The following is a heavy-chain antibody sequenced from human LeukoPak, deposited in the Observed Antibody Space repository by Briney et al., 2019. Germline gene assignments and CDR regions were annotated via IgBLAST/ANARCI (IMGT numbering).Heavy chain of an antibody. CDR1: GGSFSGYY. V-gene: IGHV4-34*01. D-gene: IGHD3-3*01. CDR2: INHSGST. Sequence: SETLSLTCAVYGGSFSGYYWGWIRQPPGKGLEWIGEINHSGSTNYNPSLKSRVTISVDTSKNQFSLKLSSVTAADTAVYYCARGLHDKHWSAFRYMDVWGKGTTVTVSS. J-gene: IGHJ6*03. CDR3: ARGLHDKHWSAFRYMDV.